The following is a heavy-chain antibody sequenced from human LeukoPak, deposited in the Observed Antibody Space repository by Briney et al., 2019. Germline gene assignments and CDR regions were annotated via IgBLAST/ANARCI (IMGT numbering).Heavy chain of an antibody. CDR3: ARGVVPAAIPFDY. D-gene: IGHD2-2*01. Sequence: RESLKISCKGSGYSFTSYWIGWVRQMPGKGLEWMGIIYPGDSDTRYSPSFQGQVTISADKSISTAYLQWSSLKASDTAMYYCARGVVPAAIPFDYWGQGTLVTVSS. V-gene: IGHV5-51*01. J-gene: IGHJ4*02. CDR2: IYPGDSDT. CDR1: GYSFTSYW.